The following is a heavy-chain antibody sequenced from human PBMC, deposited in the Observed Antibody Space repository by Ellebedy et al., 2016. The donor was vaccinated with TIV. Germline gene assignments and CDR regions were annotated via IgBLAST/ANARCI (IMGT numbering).Heavy chain of an antibody. D-gene: IGHD2-21*02. V-gene: IGHV4-59*01. J-gene: IGHJ6*02. CDR3: ARDPYCGGDCYPSGGMDV. CDR1: GGSISSYY. CDR2: IYYSGST. Sequence: SETLSLTXTVSGGSISSYYWSWIRQPPGKGLEWIGYIYYSGSTNYNPSLKSRVTISVDTSKNQFSLKLSSVTAADTAVYYCARDPYCGGDCYPSGGMDVWGQGTTVTVSS.